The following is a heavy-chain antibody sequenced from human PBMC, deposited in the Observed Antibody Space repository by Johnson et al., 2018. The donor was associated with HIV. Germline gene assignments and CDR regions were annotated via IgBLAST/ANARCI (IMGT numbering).Heavy chain of an antibody. CDR1: GFTFDDYA. CDR3: ARVGVSGYDLAAFDI. J-gene: IGHJ3*02. D-gene: IGHD5-12*01. CDR2: IHSGGTT. Sequence: VQLVESGGGVVRPGGSLRLSCAASGFTFDDYAMHWVRQTPGKGLEWVSLIHSGGTTFYADSVRGRFTISRDSSKNTLYLQMKSLRVEDTAVYYCARVGVSGYDLAAFDIWGQGTMVTVSS. V-gene: IGHV3-20*04.